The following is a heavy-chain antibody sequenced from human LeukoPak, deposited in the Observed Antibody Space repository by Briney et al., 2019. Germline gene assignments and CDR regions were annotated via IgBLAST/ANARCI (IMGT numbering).Heavy chain of an antibody. V-gene: IGHV3-21*01. CDR1: GFTFSSYS. J-gene: IGHJ4*02. CDR2: ISSSSSYI. D-gene: IGHD2-15*01. CDR3: ARGEVVVVAATPDY. Sequence: GGSLRLFCAASGFTFSSYSMNWVRQAAGKGLEWVSSISSSSSYIYYADSVKGRFTISRDNAKNSLYLQMNSLRAEDTAVYYCARGEVVVVAATPDYWGQGTLVTVSS.